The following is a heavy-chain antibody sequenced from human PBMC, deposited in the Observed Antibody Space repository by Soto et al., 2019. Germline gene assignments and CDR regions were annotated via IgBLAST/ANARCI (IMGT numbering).Heavy chain of an antibody. CDR1: GFTFSSYG. CDR2: ISYDGSNK. CDR3: AKRLRRWLQLGYYYGMDV. D-gene: IGHD5-12*01. V-gene: IGHV3-30*18. J-gene: IGHJ6*02. Sequence: GGSLRLSCAASGFTFSSYGMRWVRQAPGKGLEWVAVISYDGSNKYYADSVKGRFTISRDNSKNTLYLQMNSLRAEDTAVYYCAKRLRRWLQLGYYYGMDVWGQGTTVTVSS.